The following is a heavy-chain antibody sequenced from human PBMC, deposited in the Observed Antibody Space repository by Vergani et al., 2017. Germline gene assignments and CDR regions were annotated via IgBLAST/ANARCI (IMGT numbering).Heavy chain of an antibody. CDR3: ARDNCSSTSCYDY. D-gene: IGHD2-2*01. CDR1: GGSISSYY. CDR2: IYYSGST. J-gene: IGHJ4*02. V-gene: IGHV4-59*12. Sequence: QVQLQESGPGLVKPSETLSLTCTVSGGSISSYYWSWIRQPPEKGLEWIGYIYYSGSTNYNPSLKSRVTISVDKSKNQFSLKLSSVTAADTAVYYCARDNCSSTSCYDYWGQGTLVTVSS.